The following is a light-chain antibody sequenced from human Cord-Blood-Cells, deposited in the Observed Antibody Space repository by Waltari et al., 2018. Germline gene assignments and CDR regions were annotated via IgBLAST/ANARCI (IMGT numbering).Light chain of an antibody. CDR3: QQYNSYSYT. CDR2: KAS. V-gene: IGKV1-5*03. J-gene: IGKJ2*01. Sequence: DIQMTHSPFTLSASVGDRDTITCRASQSISSWLAWYQQKPGKAPKLLIYKASSSESGVPSRFSGSGSGTEFTLTISSLQPDDSATYYCQQYNSYSYTFGQGTKLEIK. CDR1: QSISSW.